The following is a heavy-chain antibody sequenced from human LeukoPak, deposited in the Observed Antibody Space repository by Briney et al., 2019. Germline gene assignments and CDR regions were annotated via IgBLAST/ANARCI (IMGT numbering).Heavy chain of an antibody. J-gene: IGHJ4*02. Sequence: GASVKVSCKASGYTFTSYGISWVRQAPGQGLEWMGWISAYNGNTSYAQKLQGRVTMTTDTSTSTAYMELRSLRSDDTAVYYCARDRPDYYYDYVWGSYRPNFDYWGQGILVTVSS. CDR1: GYTFTSYG. D-gene: IGHD3-16*02. CDR2: ISAYNGNT. CDR3: ARDRPDYYYDYVWGSYRPNFDY. V-gene: IGHV1-18*01.